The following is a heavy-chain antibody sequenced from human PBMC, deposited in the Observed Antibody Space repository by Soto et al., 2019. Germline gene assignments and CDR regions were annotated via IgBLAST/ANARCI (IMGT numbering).Heavy chain of an antibody. CDR1: GFTFKSYP. J-gene: IGHJ5*02. CDR3: ARDYYGSGSYYSGYNWFDP. Sequence: PGGSLRLSCAASGFTFKSYPMSWVRQAPGKGLEWVSAISESGGRTYYADSVKGRFNISRDNSKNTLYLQMNSLRGEDTAVYYCARDYYGSGSYYSGYNWFDPWGQGTLVTVSS. V-gene: IGHV3-23*01. CDR2: ISESGGRT. D-gene: IGHD3-10*01.